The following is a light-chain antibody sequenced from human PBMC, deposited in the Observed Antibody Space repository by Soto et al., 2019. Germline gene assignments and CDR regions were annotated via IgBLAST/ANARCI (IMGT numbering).Light chain of an antibody. J-gene: IGLJ2*01. CDR2: DVS. V-gene: IGLV2-14*03. CDR1: SSDVGGYNY. Sequence: QSVLTQPASVSGSPGQSITISCTGTSSDVGGYNYVSWYQHHPGKAPKLMIYDVSNRASGVSNRFSGSKSGNTASLTISGLQAEDEAGYYCSSYRSSSIPVVFGGGTKHTVL. CDR3: SSYRSSSIPVV.